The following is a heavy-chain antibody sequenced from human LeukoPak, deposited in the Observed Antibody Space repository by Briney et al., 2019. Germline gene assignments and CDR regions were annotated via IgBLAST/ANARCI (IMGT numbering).Heavy chain of an antibody. Sequence: ASVKVSCKASGYTFTGYYMHWVRQAPGQGLEWMGWINPNSGGTNYAQKFQGWVTMTRDTSISTAYMELRSLRSDDTAVYYYARDEPAVDFDYWGQGTLVTVSS. CDR1: GYTFTGYY. V-gene: IGHV1-2*04. CDR2: INPNSGGT. CDR3: ARDEPAVDFDY. J-gene: IGHJ4*02.